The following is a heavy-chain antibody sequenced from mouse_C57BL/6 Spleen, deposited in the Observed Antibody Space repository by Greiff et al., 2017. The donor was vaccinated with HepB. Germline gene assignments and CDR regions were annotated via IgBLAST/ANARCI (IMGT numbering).Heavy chain of an antibody. Sequence: EVQRVESGGGLVKPGGSLKLSCAASGFTFSSYAMSWVRQTPEKRLEWVATISDGGSYTYYPDNVKGRFTISRDNAKNNLYLQMSHLKSEDTAMYYCARDHLEGYYAMDYWGQGTSVTVSS. CDR1: GFTFSSYA. J-gene: IGHJ4*01. V-gene: IGHV5-4*01. CDR2: ISDGGSYT. CDR3: ARDHLEGYYAMDY.